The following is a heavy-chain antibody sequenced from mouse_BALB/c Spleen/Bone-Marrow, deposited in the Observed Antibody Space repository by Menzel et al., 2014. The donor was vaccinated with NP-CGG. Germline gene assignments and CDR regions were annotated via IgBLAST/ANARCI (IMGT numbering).Heavy chain of an antibody. CDR3: AIVTTAWYFGV. D-gene: IGHD1-2*01. CDR2: ISYSGNT. CDR1: GDSITSGY. Sequence: EVQVVESGPSLVKPSQTLSLTCSVTGDSITSGYRNWIRKFPGNKLEYMGYISYSGNTYYNPSLKSRISITRDTFKNQYYLQLNSVTTEDTATYYCAIVTTAWYFGVWGAGTTVTVSS. V-gene: IGHV3-8*02. J-gene: IGHJ1*01.